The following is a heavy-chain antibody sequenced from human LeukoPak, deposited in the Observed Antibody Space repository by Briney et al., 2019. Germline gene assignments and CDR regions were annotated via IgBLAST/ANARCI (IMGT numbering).Heavy chain of an antibody. CDR1: GGSISSGSYY. J-gene: IGHJ4*02. V-gene: IGHV4-61*02. Sequence: SQTLSLTCTVSGGSISSGSYYWSWIRQPAGKGLEWIGGIYTSGSTNYNPSLKSRVAISVDTSKNQFSLKLSSVTAADTAVYYCARGSYDSSGYPFDYWGQGTLVTVSS. D-gene: IGHD3-22*01. CDR2: IYTSGST. CDR3: ARGSYDSSGYPFDY.